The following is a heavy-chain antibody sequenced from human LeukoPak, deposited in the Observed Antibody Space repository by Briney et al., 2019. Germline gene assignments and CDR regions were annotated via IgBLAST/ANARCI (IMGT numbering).Heavy chain of an antibody. CDR3: ARTKAIYYGSGDYYYMDV. V-gene: IGHV4-59*01. CDR2: IYYSGST. CDR1: GGAISDYY. D-gene: IGHD3-10*01. J-gene: IGHJ6*03. Sequence: SGTLSLTCTVSGGAISDYYWSWIRQPPGKGLEWIGYIYYSGSTNYNPSLKSRVTISVDTSKNQFSLKLSSVTAADTAVYYCARTKAIYYGSGDYYYMDVWGKGTTVTISS.